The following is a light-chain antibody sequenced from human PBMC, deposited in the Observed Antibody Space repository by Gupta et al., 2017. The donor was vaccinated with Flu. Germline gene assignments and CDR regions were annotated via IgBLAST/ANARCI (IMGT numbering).Light chain of an antibody. CDR2: WAS. CDR1: QSVLYSPNNNSY. J-gene: IGKJ4*01. Sequence: NCKPSQSVLYSPNNNSYFAWYQQKPGQPPKLLIYWASTRESGVPDRFSGSGSGTDFTLTISSLQAEDVAVYYCQQYYSTPFTFGGGTKVEIK. CDR3: QQYYSTPFT. V-gene: IGKV4-1*01.